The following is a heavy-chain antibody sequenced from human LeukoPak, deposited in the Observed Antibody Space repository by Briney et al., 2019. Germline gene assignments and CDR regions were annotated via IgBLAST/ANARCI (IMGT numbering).Heavy chain of an antibody. CDR1: GASISGGDYC. V-gene: IGHV4-30-4*01. CDR3: ARIGKNGYSYGFFDY. J-gene: IGHJ4*02. D-gene: IGHD5-18*01. Sequence: PSQTLSLTCTVSGASISGGDYCWTWIRQSPRKGLEWIGYICHKWRTKYHPSLTSRLFISLDTSKNQFSLRLSSVTAADTAVYHCARIGKNGYSYGFFDYWGQGTLVTVSS. CDR2: ICHKWRT.